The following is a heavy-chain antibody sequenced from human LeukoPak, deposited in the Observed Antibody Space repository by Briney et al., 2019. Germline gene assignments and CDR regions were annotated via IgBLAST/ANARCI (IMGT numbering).Heavy chain of an antibody. V-gene: IGHV1-8*03. CDR2: MNPNSGNT. CDR1: GYTFTSYD. J-gene: IGHJ4*02. D-gene: IGHD5-18*01. CDR3: ARDAGYGYWVVDY. Sequence: ASVKVSCKASGYTFTSYDINWVRQATGQGLEWMGWMNPNSGNTGYAQKFQGRVTITRNTSISTAYMELSSLRAEDTAVYYCARDAGYGYWVVDYWGQGTLVTVSS.